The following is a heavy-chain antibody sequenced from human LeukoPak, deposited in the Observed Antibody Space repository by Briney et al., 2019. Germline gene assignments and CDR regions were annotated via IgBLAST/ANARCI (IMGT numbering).Heavy chain of an antibody. CDR3: ARAGEGLSGSYLLYYYYYGMDV. CDR2: IIPIFGTA. Sequence: SVKVSCKASGGTFSSYAISWVRQAPGQGLEWMGGIIPIFGTANYAQKFQGRVTITADKSTSTAYMELSSLRSGDTAVYYCARAGEGLSGSYLLYYYYYGMDVWGKGTTVTVSS. J-gene: IGHJ6*04. V-gene: IGHV1-69*06. D-gene: IGHD3-10*01. CDR1: GGTFSSYA.